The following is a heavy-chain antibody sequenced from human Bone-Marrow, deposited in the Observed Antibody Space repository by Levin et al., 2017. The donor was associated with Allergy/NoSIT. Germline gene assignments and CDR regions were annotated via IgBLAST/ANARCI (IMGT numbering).Heavy chain of an antibody. D-gene: IGHD6-13*01. CDR2: INHSGST. CDR1: GGSFSGYS. J-gene: IGHJ6*03. Sequence: SETLSLTCAVSGGSFSGYSWNWIRQAPGQGLEWVAEINHSGSTNYNPSLGSRLTISLDTSKIQFSLTLRSVTAADTAVYFCARGAWDAAAGTLHFKNNQYHFMDVWGKGTTVIVSS. CDR3: ARGAWDAAAGTLHFKNNQYHFMDV. V-gene: IGHV4-34*01.